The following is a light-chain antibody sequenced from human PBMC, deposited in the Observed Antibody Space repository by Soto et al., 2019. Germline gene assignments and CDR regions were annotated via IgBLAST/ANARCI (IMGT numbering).Light chain of an antibody. CDR1: QGISNY. CDR3: QNYGSAPIT. Sequence: DIQMTQSPSSLSASVGNRVSITCRASQGISNYLAWYQQKPGKVPKVLIYAASTLQPGVPPRFSGSGSGTDFTLTINSLQPDDIATYFCQNYGSAPITLGQGTRLEIK. CDR2: AAS. V-gene: IGKV1-27*01. J-gene: IGKJ5*01.